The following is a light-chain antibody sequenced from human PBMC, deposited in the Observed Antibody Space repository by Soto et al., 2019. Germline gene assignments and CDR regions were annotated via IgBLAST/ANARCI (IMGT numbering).Light chain of an antibody. CDR3: AAWDDSLKAWV. CDR1: SSNIGSET. J-gene: IGLJ3*02. CDR2: ANN. V-gene: IGLV1-44*01. Sequence: QSVLTQPPSASGTPGQRITISCSGSSSNIGSETVNWYQQVPGTAPKLLIYANNQRPSGVPDRFSVSKSGTSASLAIGGLQSEDEADYYCAAWDDSLKAWVFGGGTKLTVL.